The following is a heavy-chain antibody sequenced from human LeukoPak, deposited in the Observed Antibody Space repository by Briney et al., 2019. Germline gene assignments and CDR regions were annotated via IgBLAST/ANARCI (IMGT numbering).Heavy chain of an antibody. D-gene: IGHD5-12*01. J-gene: IGHJ4*02. CDR3: AKGAYDYIEIAYFDY. CDR2: ISSSGSTV. Sequence: GGSLRLSCAASGFTFSDYYMSWIRQAPGKGLEWVSYISSSGSTVYYADSVKGRFTISRDNAKNSLYLQMNSLRAEDTAVYYCAKGAYDYIEIAYFDYWGQGSLVTVSS. CDR1: GFTFSDYY. V-gene: IGHV3-11*01.